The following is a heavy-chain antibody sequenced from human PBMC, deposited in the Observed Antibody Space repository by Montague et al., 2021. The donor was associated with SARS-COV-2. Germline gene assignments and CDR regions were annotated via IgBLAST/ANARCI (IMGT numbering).Heavy chain of an antibody. V-gene: IGHV4-38-2*02. D-gene: IGHD3-3*01. Sequence: SETLSLTCSVSGFSISSGYYWGWIRQTPGKGLEWIGSRYQNGATXYSPSLKRPVTILLDTSKNQFSRSLTSVTAADTAVYYCASSGVGIFDFSYFDSWGQGSLVIVSS. CDR1: GFSISSGYY. CDR2: RYQNGAT. J-gene: IGHJ4*02. CDR3: ASSGVGIFDFSYFDS.